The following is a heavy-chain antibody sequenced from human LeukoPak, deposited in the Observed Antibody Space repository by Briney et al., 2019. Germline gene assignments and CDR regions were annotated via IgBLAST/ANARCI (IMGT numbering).Heavy chain of an antibody. CDR3: ARSSYYYDSSGYFGYFDY. D-gene: IGHD3-22*01. CDR2: MNPNSGNT. J-gene: IGHJ4*02. CDR1: GYTFTSYD. Sequence: ASVKVSCKASGYTFTSYDINWVRQATGQGLEWMGWMNPNSGNTGYAQKFQGRVTITRNTSISTAYMELSSLRSEDTAVYYCARSSYYYDSSGYFGYFDYWGQGTLVTVSS. V-gene: IGHV1-8*03.